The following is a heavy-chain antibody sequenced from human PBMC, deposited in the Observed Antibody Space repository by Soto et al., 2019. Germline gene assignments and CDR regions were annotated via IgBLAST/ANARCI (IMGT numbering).Heavy chain of an antibody. D-gene: IGHD3-10*01. CDR2: IIPIFGTA. CDR1: GGTFSSYA. Sequence: ASVKVSCKASGGTFSSYAISWARQAPGQGLEWMGGIIPIFGTANYAQKFQGRVTITADESTSTAYMELSSLRSEDTAVYYCARDRGITMVRGVIGDYYYGMDVWGQGTTVTVSS. J-gene: IGHJ6*02. V-gene: IGHV1-69*13. CDR3: ARDRGITMVRGVIGDYYYGMDV.